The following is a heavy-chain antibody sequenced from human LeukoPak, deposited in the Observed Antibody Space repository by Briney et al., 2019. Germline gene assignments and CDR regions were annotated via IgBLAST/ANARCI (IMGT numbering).Heavy chain of an antibody. Sequence: GGSLRLSCAASGFTFSSYSMNWVRQAPGKGLEWVSSISSSSSSYIYYADSVKGRFTISRDNAKNSLYLQMNSLRAEDTAVYYCARGGSMATPPTPYFDYWGQGTLVTVSS. CDR1: GFTFSSYS. CDR2: ISSSSSSYI. CDR3: ARGGSMATPPTPYFDY. V-gene: IGHV3-21*01. J-gene: IGHJ4*02. D-gene: IGHD5-24*01.